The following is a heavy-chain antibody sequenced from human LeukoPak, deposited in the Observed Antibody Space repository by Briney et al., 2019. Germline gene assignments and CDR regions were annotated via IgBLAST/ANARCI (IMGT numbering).Heavy chain of an antibody. V-gene: IGHV4-59*01. D-gene: IGHD3-16*02. CDR3: ARGRFFGYVWGSYRYPPHFDY. Sequence: TSETLSLTCTVSGGSISSYYWSWIRQPPGKGLEGSGYIYYSGSTNYNPSLKSRVTISVDPSKTQSSLKLSSATAADTDVYYCARGRFFGYVWGSYRYPPHFDYWGQGTLVTVSS. CDR2: IYYSGST. J-gene: IGHJ4*02. CDR1: GGSISSYY.